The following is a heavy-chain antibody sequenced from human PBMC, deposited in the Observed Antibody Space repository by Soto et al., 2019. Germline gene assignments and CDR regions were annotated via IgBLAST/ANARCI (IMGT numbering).Heavy chain of an antibody. Sequence: QVQLQESGPGLVKPSETLSLSCTVSGGSISSYYWSWFRQSPGKRMEWIGYVHHSWAPSYNPSLQSRVAISLDTPKSQFSLKVTSVTATDTAVYYCARQGFGPLHGLVDVWGQGTTVTVSS. D-gene: IGHD3-10*01. CDR3: ARQGFGPLHGLVDV. J-gene: IGHJ6*02. CDR2: VHHSWAP. CDR1: GGSISSYY. V-gene: IGHV4-59*08.